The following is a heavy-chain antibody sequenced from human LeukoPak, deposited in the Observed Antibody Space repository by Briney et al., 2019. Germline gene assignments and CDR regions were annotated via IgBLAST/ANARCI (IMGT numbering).Heavy chain of an antibody. CDR2: IYYSGST. CDR3: ARIRRPHWYLDL. Sequence: PXETXXLTCTVSGDSISSADYYWXWXRXPPXXGLXLVGFIYYSGSTKYNPSLKRRVTISAATSKTQFSLRLSYATAADTAVYYCARIRRPHWYLDLWGRGTLVTVSS. CDR1: GDSISSADYY. J-gene: IGHJ2*01. V-gene: IGHV4-30-4*08. D-gene: IGHD3-3*01.